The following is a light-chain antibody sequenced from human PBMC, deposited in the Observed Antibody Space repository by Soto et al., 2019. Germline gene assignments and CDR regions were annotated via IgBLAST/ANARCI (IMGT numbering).Light chain of an antibody. CDR3: QQSYSSPIT. V-gene: IGKV1-39*01. J-gene: IGKJ5*01. Sequence: DIQMTQSPSSLSASVVDRFTITFLASQSISSYLNWYQQKPGKAPKLLIYAASSLQSGVPSRFSGSGSGTDFTLTISSLQPEDFAIYYCQQSYSSPITFGQGTRLEIK. CDR1: QSISSY. CDR2: AAS.